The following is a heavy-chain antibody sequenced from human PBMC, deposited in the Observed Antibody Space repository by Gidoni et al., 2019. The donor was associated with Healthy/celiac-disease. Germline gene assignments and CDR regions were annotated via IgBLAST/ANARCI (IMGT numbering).Heavy chain of an antibody. J-gene: IGHJ4*02. V-gene: IGHV3-30*18. CDR1: GFTFSSYG. D-gene: IGHD1-26*01. CDR2: ISYDGSNK. Sequence: QVQLVESGGGVVQPGRSLRLSCAASGFTFSSYGMHWVRQAPGKGLEWVAVISYDGSNKYYADSVKGRFTISRDNSKNTLYLHMNSLRAEDTAVYYCAKGLFGSSVYYFDYWGQGTLVTVSS. CDR3: AKGLFGSSVYYFDY.